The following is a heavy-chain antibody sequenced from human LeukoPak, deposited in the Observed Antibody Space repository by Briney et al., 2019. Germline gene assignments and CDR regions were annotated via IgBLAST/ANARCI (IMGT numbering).Heavy chain of an antibody. Sequence: GGSLRLSCAASGFTFSSYSMNWVRQAPGKGLEWVSSISSSSSYIYYADSVKGRFTISRDNAKNSLYLQMNSLRAEDTAVYYCARDGVVEVGVTVYYYYMDVWGKGTTVTVSS. CDR2: ISSSSSYI. V-gene: IGHV3-21*01. D-gene: IGHD1-26*01. J-gene: IGHJ6*03. CDR3: ARDGVVEVGVTVYYYYMDV. CDR1: GFTFSSYS.